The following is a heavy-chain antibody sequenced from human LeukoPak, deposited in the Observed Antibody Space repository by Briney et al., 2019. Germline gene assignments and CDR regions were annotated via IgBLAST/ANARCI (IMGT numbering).Heavy chain of an antibody. Sequence: GGSLRLSCAASGFTFSSYGMHWVRQAPGKGLEWVAFIRYDGSNKYYADSVKGRFTISRDNSKNTPYLQMNSLRAEDTAVYYCARGARIFGVVGFDYWGQGTLVTVSS. V-gene: IGHV3-30*02. D-gene: IGHD3-3*01. J-gene: IGHJ4*02. CDR3: ARGARIFGVVGFDY. CDR1: GFTFSSYG. CDR2: IRYDGSNK.